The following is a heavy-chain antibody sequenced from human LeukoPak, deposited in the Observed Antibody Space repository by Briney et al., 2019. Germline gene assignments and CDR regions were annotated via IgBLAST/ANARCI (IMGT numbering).Heavy chain of an antibody. J-gene: IGHJ3*02. D-gene: IGHD4-17*01. CDR3: ARGYGEYVTAFDI. CDR1: GFTVSSNY. V-gene: IGHV3-53*01. Sequence: GGSLRLSCAASGFTVSSNYMSWVRQAPGRGLEWVSVIYSGGSTYYADSVKGRFTISRDNSKNTLYLQMNSLRAEDTAVYYCARGYGEYVTAFDIWGQGTMVTVSS. CDR2: IYSGGST.